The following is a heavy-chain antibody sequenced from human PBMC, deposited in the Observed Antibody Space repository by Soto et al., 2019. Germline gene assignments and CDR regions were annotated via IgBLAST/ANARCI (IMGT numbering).Heavy chain of an antibody. CDR2: ISPSTSHI. D-gene: IGHD2-15*01. J-gene: IGHJ6*02. CDR1: GFTFSSCT. CDR3: SGCSGGACHQNYGMDV. Sequence: EVHLVESGGGLVKPGGSLRLSCAVSGFTFSSCTMNWVRQAPGKGLEWVSSISPSTSHIYYADSVKGRFTISRDNAKNSLFLQTTSLRAEDTAVYSCSGCSGGACHQNYGMDVWGQGTTVTVSS. V-gene: IGHV3-21*01.